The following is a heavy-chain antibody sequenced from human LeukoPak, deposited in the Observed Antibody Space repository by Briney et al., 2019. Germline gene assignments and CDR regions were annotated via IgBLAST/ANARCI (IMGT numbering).Heavy chain of an antibody. D-gene: IGHD3-3*01. Sequence: SETLSLTCTVSGGSISSGGYYWSWIRQHPGKGLEWIGYIYHSGSTYYNPSPKSRVTISVDTSKNQFSLKLSSVTAADTAVCYCASVYYDPPHYFDYWGQGTLVTVSS. V-gene: IGHV4-31*03. CDR1: GGSISSGGYY. J-gene: IGHJ4*02. CDR2: IYHSGST. CDR3: ASVYYDPPHYFDY.